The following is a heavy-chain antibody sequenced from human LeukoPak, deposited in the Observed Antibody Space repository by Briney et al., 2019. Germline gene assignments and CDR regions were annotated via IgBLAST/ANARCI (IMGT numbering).Heavy chain of an antibody. CDR3: ARRARATAGGDYFDY. Sequence: SETLSLTCTVSGGSISSSSYYWTWIRQPPGKGLEWMGYIYYSGNTNYNPSLKSRVTISLDTSRNQFSLKLSSVTAADTAVYYCARRARATAGGDYFDYWGQGTLVTVSS. D-gene: IGHD6-13*01. V-gene: IGHV4-61*05. CDR2: IYYSGNT. J-gene: IGHJ4*02. CDR1: GGSISSSSYY.